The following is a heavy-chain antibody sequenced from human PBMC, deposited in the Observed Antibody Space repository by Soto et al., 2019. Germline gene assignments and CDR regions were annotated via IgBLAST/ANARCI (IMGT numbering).Heavy chain of an antibody. V-gene: IGHV1-18*01. CDR1: GYTFTSYG. J-gene: IGHJ4*02. Sequence: QVQLVQSGAEVKKPGASVKVSCKASGYTFTSYGIRWVRQAPGQGLEWMGWISAYNGNTNYAQKLQGRVTMTTDTSTRTAYSELRSLRSDDTAVYYCASSLLVGYGLEGESDWGQGTLVTVSS. CDR2: ISAYNGNT. CDR3: ASSLLVGYGLEGESD. D-gene: IGHD5-18*01.